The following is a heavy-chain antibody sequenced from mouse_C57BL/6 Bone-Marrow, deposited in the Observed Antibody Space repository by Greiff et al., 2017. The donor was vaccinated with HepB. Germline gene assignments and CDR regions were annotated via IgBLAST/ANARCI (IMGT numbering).Heavy chain of an antibody. D-gene: IGHD1-1*01. CDR2: IDPSDSYT. CDR1: GYTFPSYW. CDR3: ARTTPYYYGSSYHWYFDV. Sequence: QVQLKQPGAELVKPGASVKLSCKASGYTFPSYWMQWVKQRPGQGLEWIGEIDPSDSYTNYNQKFKGKATLTVDTSSSTAYMELSSLTSEDSAVYYCARTTPYYYGSSYHWYFDVWGTGTTVTVSS. V-gene: IGHV1-50*01. J-gene: IGHJ1*03.